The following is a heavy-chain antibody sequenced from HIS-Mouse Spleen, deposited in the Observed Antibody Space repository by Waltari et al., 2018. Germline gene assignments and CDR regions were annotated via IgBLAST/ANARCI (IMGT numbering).Heavy chain of an antibody. J-gene: IGHJ4*02. V-gene: IGHV3-30*18. CDR3: AKDKHHAFDY. CDR1: GFTSRSHA. Sequence: QVQLVESGGGVVQPGRALRLSCAAPGFTSRSHALHGVRQAPGKGLEWVAVISYDGSNKYYADSVKGRFTISRDNSKNTLYLQMNSLRAEDTAVYYCAKDKHHAFDYWGQGTLVTVSS. CDR2: ISYDGSNK.